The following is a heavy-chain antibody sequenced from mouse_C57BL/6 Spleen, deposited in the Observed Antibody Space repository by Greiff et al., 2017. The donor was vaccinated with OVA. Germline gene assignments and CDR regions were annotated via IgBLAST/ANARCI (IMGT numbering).Heavy chain of an antibody. CDR3: ARHYYGNYGAMDY. D-gene: IGHD2-1*01. CDR2: IWSGGST. CDR1: GFSLTSYG. J-gene: IGHJ4*01. V-gene: IGHV2-2*01. Sequence: VKLVESGPGLVQPSQSLSITCTVSGFSLTSYGVHWVRQSPGKGLEWLGVIWSGGSTDYNAAFISRLSISKDNSKSQVFFKMNSLQADDTAIYYCARHYYGNYGAMDYWGQGTSVTVSS.